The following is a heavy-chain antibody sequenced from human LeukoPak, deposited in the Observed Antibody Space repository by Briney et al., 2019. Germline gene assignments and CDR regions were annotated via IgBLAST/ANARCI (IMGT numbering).Heavy chain of an antibody. CDR1: GFTFDDYA. Sequence: GGSLRLSCAASGFTFDDYAMHWVRQAPGKGLEWVSGISWNSGSIGYADSVKGRFTISRDNAKNSLYLQMNSLRAEDTALYYCAKGNRQWLNLNWLDPWGQGTLVTVSS. J-gene: IGHJ5*02. V-gene: IGHV3-9*01. CDR3: AKGNRQWLNLNWLDP. D-gene: IGHD6-19*01. CDR2: ISWNSGSI.